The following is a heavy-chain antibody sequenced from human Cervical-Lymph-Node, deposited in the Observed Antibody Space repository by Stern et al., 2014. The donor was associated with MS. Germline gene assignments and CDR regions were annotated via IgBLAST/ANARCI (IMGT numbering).Heavy chain of an antibody. CDR2: VSWNSDTI. Sequence: QLVESGGGLVQPGRSLRLSCAVSGFTFDDYAMHWVRQAPGKGLEWVSGVSWNSDTIDYAESVKGRFTISRDNAKNSLYLRMSSLRAEDTAFYFCAKGEASSITIAGTGIDYWGQGTLVTVS. CDR3: AKGEASSITIAGTGIDY. J-gene: IGHJ4*02. V-gene: IGHV3-9*01. D-gene: IGHD6-13*01. CDR1: GFTFDDYA.